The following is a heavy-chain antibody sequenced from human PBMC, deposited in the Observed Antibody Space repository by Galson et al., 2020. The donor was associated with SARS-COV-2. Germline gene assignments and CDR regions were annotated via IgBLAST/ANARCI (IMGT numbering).Heavy chain of an antibody. V-gene: IGHV1-2*02. Sequence: ASVKVSCKASGYTFTAYYMHWVRQAPGQGLEWMGWINPKSGGTNYAQKFEGRVTMTRDTSITTAYMELSRLRADDTAVYYCARLRYYDVLTGYIVDVWGQGTMVTVS. CDR1: GYTFTAYY. J-gene: IGHJ6*02. CDR2: INPKSGGT. D-gene: IGHD3-9*01. CDR3: ARLRYYDVLTGYIVDV.